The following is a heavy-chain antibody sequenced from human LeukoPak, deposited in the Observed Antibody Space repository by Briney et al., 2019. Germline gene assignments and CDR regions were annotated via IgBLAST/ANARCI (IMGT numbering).Heavy chain of an antibody. Sequence: GGSLRLSCAASGFTFSSYWMHWVRQAPGKGLVWVSRINPDGSRTSYADSVKGRFTISRDYAKNTLYLQMNSLRAEDTAVYYCARDSDILTGYGSFDYWGQGTLVTVSS. D-gene: IGHD3-9*01. CDR2: INPDGSRT. CDR1: GFTFSSYW. CDR3: ARDSDILTGYGSFDY. V-gene: IGHV3-74*01. J-gene: IGHJ4*02.